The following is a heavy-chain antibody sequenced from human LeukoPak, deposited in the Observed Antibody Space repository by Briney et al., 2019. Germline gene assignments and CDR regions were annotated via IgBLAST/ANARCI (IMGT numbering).Heavy chain of an antibody. CDR3: ARAAGSGYYFHFDY. Sequence: ASVKVSCKASGYTFTGYYMHWVRQAPGQGLEWMGIINPGGGSTSYAQKFQGRVTMTRDMSTSTVYMELSSLRSEDTAVYYCARAAGSGYYFHFDYWGQGTLVTVSS. D-gene: IGHD3-22*01. J-gene: IGHJ4*02. V-gene: IGHV1-46*01. CDR2: INPGGGST. CDR1: GYTFTGYY.